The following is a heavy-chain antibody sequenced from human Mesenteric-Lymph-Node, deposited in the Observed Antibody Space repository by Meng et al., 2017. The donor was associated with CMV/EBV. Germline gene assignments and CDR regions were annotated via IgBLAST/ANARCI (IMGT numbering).Heavy chain of an antibody. CDR1: DSSNRLGEW. CDR3: ARGDRYFDL. Sequence: LSLACAISDSSNRLGEWWSWVRQSEGKGLEWIGEINNTEGTNYHPSFKSRVTLSVDMSKKQFSLKLTSVTAADTAVYYCARGDRYFDLWGRGTLVTVSS. J-gene: IGHJ2*01. D-gene: IGHD2-21*02. V-gene: IGHV4-4*02. CDR2: INNTEGT.